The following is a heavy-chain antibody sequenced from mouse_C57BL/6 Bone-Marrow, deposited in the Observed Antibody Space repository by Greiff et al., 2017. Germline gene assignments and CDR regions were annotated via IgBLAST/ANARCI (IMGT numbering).Heavy chain of an antibody. Sequence: QVQLQQPGAELVKPGASVKLSCKASGYTFTSYWMHWVKQRPGQGLEWIGMIHPNSGSTNYNEKFKRKATLTVDKSSSTAYMQLSSLTSEDSAVYYCAREGQGFAYWGQGTRVTVSA. V-gene: IGHV1-64*01. CDR3: AREGQGFAY. CDR1: GYTFTSYW. J-gene: IGHJ3*01. D-gene: IGHD3-3*01. CDR2: IHPNSGST.